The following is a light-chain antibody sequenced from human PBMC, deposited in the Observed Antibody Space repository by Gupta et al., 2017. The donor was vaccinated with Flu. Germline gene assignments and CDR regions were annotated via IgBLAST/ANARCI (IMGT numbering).Light chain of an antibody. Sequence: SYALTQPPSVSVSPGQTASITCSGDKLGDKYSSWYQQKPGQSPILVIYKDTDRTSGISERFSGSNSGTTAALTISGTQDVDEDDYYCQAWGNNSSVFGPGTKVIVL. J-gene: IGLJ1*01. V-gene: IGLV3-1*01. CDR1: KLGDKY. CDR3: QAWGNNSSV. CDR2: KDT.